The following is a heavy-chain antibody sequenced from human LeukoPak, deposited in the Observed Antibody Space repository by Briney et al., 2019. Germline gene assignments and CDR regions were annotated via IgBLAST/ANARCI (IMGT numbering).Heavy chain of an antibody. Sequence: PSETLSLTCTVSGGSTSTYYRSWIRQPPGKGLEWIGYIHRSDSTRYNPSLENRVIISEDTSKNQFSLKLNSVTAADTAVYYCAREDYYYGLDVWGQGTTVTVSS. CDR2: IHRSDST. CDR3: AREDYYYGLDV. V-gene: IGHV4-59*01. CDR1: GGSTSTYY. J-gene: IGHJ6*02.